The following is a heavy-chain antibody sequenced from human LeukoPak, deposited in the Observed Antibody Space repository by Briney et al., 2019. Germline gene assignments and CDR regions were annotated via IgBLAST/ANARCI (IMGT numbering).Heavy chain of an antibody. CDR2: ILGSGGGT. D-gene: IGHD1-26*01. J-gene: IGHJ4*02. V-gene: IGHV3-23*01. CDR1: GFTFSSYV. Sequence: PGGSQRLSCAASGFTFSSYVMSWVRQAPGKGLEWVSSILGSGGGTFYADSVKGRFTISRDNSKNTLYLQMNSLRAEDTAVYYCATRSSSGSYYFNYWGQGTLVTVSS. CDR3: ATRSSSGSYYFNY.